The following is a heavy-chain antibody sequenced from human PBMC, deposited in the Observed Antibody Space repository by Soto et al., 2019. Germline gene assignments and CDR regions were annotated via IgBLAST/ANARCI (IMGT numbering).Heavy chain of an antibody. Sequence: EVQLLESGGGLAQPGGARHFACAASGLTLGRYAMRGFRRPPGRGLAWVSAVSGSGNNTYHADSVKGRLTISRDNSKNTLYLQMNGLRAEDTAVYYCAKFTFYYDSGSSIDYWGQGTLVTVSS. CDR2: VSGSGNNT. D-gene: IGHD3-22*01. CDR1: GLTLGRYA. CDR3: AKFTFYYDSGSSIDY. V-gene: IGHV3-23*01. J-gene: IGHJ4*02.